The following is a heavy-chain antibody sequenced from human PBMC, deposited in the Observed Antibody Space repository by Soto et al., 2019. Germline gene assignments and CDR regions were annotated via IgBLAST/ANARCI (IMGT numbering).Heavy chain of an antibody. J-gene: IGHJ3*02. CDR3: ARNWPEQRRAYAI. CDR1: GGTFSSYA. CDR2: IIPIFGTA. V-gene: IGHV1-69*13. Sequence: GASVKVSCKASGGTFSSYAISWVRQAPGQGLEWMGGIIPIFGTANYAQKFQGRVTITADESTSTAYMELSSLRSEDTAVYYCARNWPEQRRAYAIWGQGTMVTVSS.